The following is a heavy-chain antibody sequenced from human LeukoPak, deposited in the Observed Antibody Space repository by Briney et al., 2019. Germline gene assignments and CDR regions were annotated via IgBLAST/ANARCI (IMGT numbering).Heavy chain of an antibody. CDR2: IYPGDADT. V-gene: IGHV5-51*01. J-gene: IGHJ4*02. CDR1: GYSFTSYW. Sequence: NLGESLKISCKGSGYSFTSYWIGWVRQMPGKGLEWMGIIYPGDADTTYSPSFQGQVTISADKSISTAYLQWTSLKASDTAMYYCARWVGGSYTSFRIDYWGQGTLVTVSS. CDR3: ARWVGGSYTSFRIDY. D-gene: IGHD1-26*01.